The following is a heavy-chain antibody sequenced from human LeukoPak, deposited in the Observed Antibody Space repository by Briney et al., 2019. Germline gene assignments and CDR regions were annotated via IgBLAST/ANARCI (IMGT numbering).Heavy chain of an antibody. V-gene: IGHV3-30*18. Sequence: GGSLRLSCAASGFTFSSYGMHWVRQAPGKGLEWVAVISYDGSNKYYADSVKGRFTISRDNSKNTLYLQMNSLRAEDTAVYYCAKPSNYYGSATDAFDFWGQGTMVTVSS. CDR3: AKPSNYYGSATDAFDF. J-gene: IGHJ3*01. CDR2: ISYDGSNK. CDR1: GFTFSSYG. D-gene: IGHD3-10*01.